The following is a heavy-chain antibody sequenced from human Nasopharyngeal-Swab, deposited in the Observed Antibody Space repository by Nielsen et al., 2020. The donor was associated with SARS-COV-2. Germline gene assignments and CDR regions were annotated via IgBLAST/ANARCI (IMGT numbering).Heavy chain of an antibody. V-gene: IGHV3-30-3*01. D-gene: IGHD6-13*01. J-gene: IGHJ2*01. Sequence: GESLKISCAASGFTFSSYAMHWVRQAPGKGLEWVAVISYDGSNKYYADSVKGRFTVSRDNARNSVYLQMNSLSGDDTAVYFCARDLVSSWRAIGNWYFDLWGRGTLVTVSS. CDR3: ARDLVSSWRAIGNWYFDL. CDR1: GFTFSSYA. CDR2: ISYDGSNK.